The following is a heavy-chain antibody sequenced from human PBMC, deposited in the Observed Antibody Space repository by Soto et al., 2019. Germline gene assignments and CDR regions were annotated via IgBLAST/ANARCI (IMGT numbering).Heavy chain of an antibody. D-gene: IGHD7-27*01. CDR3: ARGPSGDKVDS. CDR1: GGSISSAAYC. Sequence: QVQLQESGPRLVSPSQTLSLTCTVSGGSISSAAYCWSWIRQSPDKGLEWIGHIYDGGTTYSSPSLKGRVTISADTSETQFSLTLNSVSAAAPAVYYCARGPSGDKVDSWGQGIQVTVSS. CDR2: IYDGGTT. J-gene: IGHJ4*02. V-gene: IGHV4-30-4*01.